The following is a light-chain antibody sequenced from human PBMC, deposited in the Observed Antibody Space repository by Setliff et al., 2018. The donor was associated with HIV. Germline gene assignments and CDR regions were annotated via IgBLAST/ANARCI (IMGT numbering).Light chain of an antibody. CDR3: ATWDDSLNGPV. V-gene: IGLV1-44*01. Sequence: LTQPPSASGTPGQGVTISCSGSSSNIGSNIVNWYQQLPGTAPKLLIYTNNQRPSGVPDRFSGSKSGTSASLAIIGLQSEDEAHYYCATWDDSLNGPVFGGGTKVTVL. J-gene: IGLJ3*02. CDR2: TNN. CDR1: SSNIGSNI.